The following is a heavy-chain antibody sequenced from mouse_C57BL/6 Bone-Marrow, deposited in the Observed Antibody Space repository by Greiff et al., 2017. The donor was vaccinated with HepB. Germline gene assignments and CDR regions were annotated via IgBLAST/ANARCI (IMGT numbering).Heavy chain of an antibody. CDR1: GFTFSNYW. CDR3: TGYYRFDY. CDR2: IRLKSDNYAT. D-gene: IGHD2-14*01. J-gene: IGHJ2*01. V-gene: IGHV6-3*01. Sequence: EVKVEESGGGLVQPGGSMKLSCVASGFTFSNYWMNWVRQSPEKGLEWVAQIRLKSDNYATHYAVSGKGRYTISRDDSKNRVYLRMNNLRAEDTGIYYCTGYYRFDYWGQGTTLTVSS.